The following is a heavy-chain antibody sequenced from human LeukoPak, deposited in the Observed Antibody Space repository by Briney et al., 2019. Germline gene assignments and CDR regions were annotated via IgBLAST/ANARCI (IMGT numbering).Heavy chain of an antibody. D-gene: IGHD7-27*01. J-gene: IGHJ4*02. Sequence: SETLSLTCTVSGGSISSYYWSWIRQPPGKGLEWIGYIYYSGSTNYNPSLKSRVTISVDTSKNQFSLKLSSVTAADTAVYYCARLVTGLNDYWGQGTLVTVSS. CDR2: IYYSGST. CDR3: ARLVTGLNDY. V-gene: IGHV4-59*08. CDR1: GGSISSYY.